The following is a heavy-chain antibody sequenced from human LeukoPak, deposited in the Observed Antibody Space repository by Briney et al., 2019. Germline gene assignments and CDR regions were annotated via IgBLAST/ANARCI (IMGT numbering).Heavy chain of an antibody. CDR2: ISYDGSND. CDR3: AKGQGLYAPLRNYGMDV. J-gene: IGHJ6*02. D-gene: IGHD2-2*01. V-gene: IGHV3-30*18. CDR1: GFTFSSYG. Sequence: GRSLRLSCAAPGFTFSSYGMNWVRQAPGKGLEWVAAISYDGSNDFYADSAKGRFTISRDNSKNTLYLQMNSLRAEDTALYYCAKGQGLYAPLRNYGMDVWGQGTTVTVS.